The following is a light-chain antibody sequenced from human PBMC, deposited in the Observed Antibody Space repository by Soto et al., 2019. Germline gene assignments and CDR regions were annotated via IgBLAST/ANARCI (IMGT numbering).Light chain of an antibody. CDR2: AAS. V-gene: IGKV3-20*01. CDR3: QQFGSSPGFT. Sequence: EIVLTQSPGTLSLSPGERATLSCRASQSINNRYLAWYQQKPGQAPRLLIYAASSRATGIPDRFSGSGSGTDFPRTISRLEPEDFAVYYCQQFGSSPGFTFGPGTKVDIK. CDR1: QSINNRY. J-gene: IGKJ3*01.